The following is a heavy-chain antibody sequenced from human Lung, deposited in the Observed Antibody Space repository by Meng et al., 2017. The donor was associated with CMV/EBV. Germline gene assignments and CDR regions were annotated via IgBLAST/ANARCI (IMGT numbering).Heavy chain of an antibody. D-gene: IGHD2-2*01. V-gene: IGHV3-11*04. J-gene: IGHJ4*02. Sequence: GGSLRLXCAASGFRFSDYSMNWVRQAPGKGLEWISYISGSGITTYSSDSVKGRFTVSRANAKNSLYLQMNSLRVEDTAIYYCAGTVVPAAIEADVWGRGTLVTVSS. CDR3: AGTVVPAAIEADV. CDR2: ISGSGITT. CDR1: GFRFSDYS.